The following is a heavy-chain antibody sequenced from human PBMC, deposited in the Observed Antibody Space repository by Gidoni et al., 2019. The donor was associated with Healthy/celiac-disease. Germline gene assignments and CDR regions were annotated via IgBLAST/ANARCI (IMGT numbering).Heavy chain of an antibody. J-gene: IGHJ4*02. CDR1: GHTFTGYY. V-gene: IGHV1-2*02. CDR3: ARGWNGGPTDY. Sequence: QVQLVTSGPEVKKHAASVTLSCTASGHTFTGYYMPRVRKAPGQGLEWMGWINPNSGGTNYAQKFQGRVTMTRDTSISTAYMELSRLRSDDTAVYYCARGWNGGPTDYWGQGTLVTVSS. CDR2: INPNSGGT. D-gene: IGHD3-16*01.